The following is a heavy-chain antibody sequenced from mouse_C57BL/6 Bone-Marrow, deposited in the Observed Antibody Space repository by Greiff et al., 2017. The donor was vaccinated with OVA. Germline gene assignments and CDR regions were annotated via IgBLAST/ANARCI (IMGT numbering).Heavy chain of an antibody. D-gene: IGHD1-1*01. CDR2: IYPGDGDT. Sequence: QVQLQQSGPELVKPGASVKISCKASGYAFSSSWMNWVKQRPGKGLEWIGRIYPGDGDTNYNGKFKGKATLTADKSSSTAYMQLSSLTSEDSAVYFCAREGSTVVDHFDYWGQGTTLTVSS. CDR1: GYAFSSSW. CDR3: AREGSTVVDHFDY. V-gene: IGHV1-82*01. J-gene: IGHJ2*01.